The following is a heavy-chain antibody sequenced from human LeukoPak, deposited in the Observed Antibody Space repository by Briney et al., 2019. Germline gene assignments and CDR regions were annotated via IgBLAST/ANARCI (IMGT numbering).Heavy chain of an antibody. D-gene: IGHD3-10*01. CDR1: GFTFSSYS. CDR3: ARLHRGVRELY. CDR2: ISSSSSTI. Sequence: GGSLRLSCAASGFTFSSYSMNWVRQAPGKGLEWVSYISSSSSTIYYADSVKGRFTISRDNSKNTLFLQMNSLRAEDTALYYCARLHRGVRELYWGQGTPVTVSS. J-gene: IGHJ4*02. V-gene: IGHV3-48*01.